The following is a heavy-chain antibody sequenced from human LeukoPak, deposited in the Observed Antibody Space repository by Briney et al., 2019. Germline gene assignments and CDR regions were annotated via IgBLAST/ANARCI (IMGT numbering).Heavy chain of an antibody. D-gene: IGHD5-18*01. CDR3: AIRPQESYSHDTGGGWFDP. J-gene: IGHJ5*02. V-gene: IGHV4-34*01. CDR2: VNHSGST. CDR1: GGSISSYY. Sequence: SETLSLTCTVSGGSISSYYWSWIRQPPGKGLEWIGEVNHSGSTNYIPSLKSRVTISVDTSKNQFSLKLSSVTAADTAVYYCAIRPQESYSHDTGGGWFDPWGQGTLVTVSS.